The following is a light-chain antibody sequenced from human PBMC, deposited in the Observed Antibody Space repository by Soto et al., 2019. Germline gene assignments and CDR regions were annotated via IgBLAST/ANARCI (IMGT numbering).Light chain of an antibody. CDR1: QSLLHITGETF. V-gene: IGKV2D-29*02. CDR3: MQSTQLPPT. Sequence: DVVMTQTPLSLPVAPGQPASISCKSSQSLLHITGETFLFWYLQKPGQSPQLLIYEVSTRVSGVPDRFSGSGSGTDFTLESSRVETDDVGIYYCMQSTQLPPTFGQGTRLGIE. CDR2: EVS. J-gene: IGKJ5*01.